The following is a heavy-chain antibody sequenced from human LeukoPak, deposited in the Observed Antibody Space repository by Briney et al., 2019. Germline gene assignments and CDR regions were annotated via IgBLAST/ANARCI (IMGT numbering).Heavy chain of an antibody. CDR3: AKDVEIYDFWSGYIY. CDR1: GFTFSSYS. J-gene: IGHJ4*02. CDR2: ISSSSSYI. V-gene: IGHV3-21*04. Sequence: GGSLRLSCAASGFTFSSYSMNWVRQAPGKGLEWVSSISSSSSYIYYADSVKGRFTISRDNAKNSLYLQMNSLRAEDTAVYYCAKDVEIYDFWSGYIYWGQGTLVTVSS. D-gene: IGHD3-3*01.